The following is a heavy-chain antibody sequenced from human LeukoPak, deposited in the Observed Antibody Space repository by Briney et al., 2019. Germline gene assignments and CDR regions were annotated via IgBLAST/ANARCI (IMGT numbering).Heavy chain of an antibody. Sequence: GGSLRLSCAASGFTFSSYEMNWVRQAPGKGLEWVSYISNSGSTIYYADSMKGRFTRCSDNAKNSLNLQMNILRAAVTAVYYCARVGRSGWPYYLDSWGQGTLVTVSS. CDR2: ISNSGSTI. J-gene: IGHJ4*02. V-gene: IGHV3-48*03. CDR1: GFTFSSYE. CDR3: ARVGRSGWPYYLDS. D-gene: IGHD6-19*01.